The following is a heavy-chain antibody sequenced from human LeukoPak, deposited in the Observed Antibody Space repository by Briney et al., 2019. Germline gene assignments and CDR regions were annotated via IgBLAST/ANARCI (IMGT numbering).Heavy chain of an antibody. V-gene: IGHV3-23*01. D-gene: IGHD3-22*01. Sequence: GGSLRLSCAASGFTFSSYAMSWVRQAPGKGLEWVSAISGSGGSTYYADSVKGRFTISRDNSKNTLYLQMNSLRAEDTAVYYCARMAYYYDGSGYGPLDYWGQGTLVTVSS. CDR3: ARMAYYYDGSGYGPLDY. J-gene: IGHJ4*02. CDR1: GFTFSSYA. CDR2: ISGSGGST.